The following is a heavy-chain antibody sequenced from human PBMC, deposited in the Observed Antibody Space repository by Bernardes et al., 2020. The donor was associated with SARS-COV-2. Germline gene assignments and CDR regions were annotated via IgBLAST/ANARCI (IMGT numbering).Heavy chain of an antibody. CDR3: AKGIGRELLPIDY. CDR1: GFTFSSYG. Sequence: GGSLRLSCAASGFTFSSYGMHWVRQAPGKGLEWVAVISYDGSNKYYADSVKGRFTISRDNSKNTLYLQMNSLRAEDTAVYYCAKGIGRELLPIDYWGQGTLVTVSS. J-gene: IGHJ4*02. D-gene: IGHD1-26*01. CDR2: ISYDGSNK. V-gene: IGHV3-30*18.